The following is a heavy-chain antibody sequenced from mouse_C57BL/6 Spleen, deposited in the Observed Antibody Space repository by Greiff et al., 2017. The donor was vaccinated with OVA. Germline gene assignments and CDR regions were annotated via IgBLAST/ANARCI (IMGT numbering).Heavy chain of an antibody. CDR3: ARAIYYDYEYYFDY. V-gene: IGHV1-72*01. D-gene: IGHD2-4*01. Sequence: QVQLQQPGAELVKPGASVKLSCKASGYTFTSYWMHWVKQRPGRGLEWIGRIAPNSGGTKYNEKFKSKATLTVDKPSSTAYMQLSSLTSEDSAVYYCARAIYYDYEYYFDYWGQGTTLTVSS. CDR2: IAPNSGGT. CDR1: GYTFTSYW. J-gene: IGHJ2*01.